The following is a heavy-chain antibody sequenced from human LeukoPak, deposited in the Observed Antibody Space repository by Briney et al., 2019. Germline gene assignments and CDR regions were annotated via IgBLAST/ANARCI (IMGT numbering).Heavy chain of an antibody. CDR2: SRNKADSYTT. D-gene: IGHD5-12*01. CDR3: ARVSSGYIPFDY. J-gene: IGHJ4*02. CDR1: GFTFSTYG. Sequence: GGSLRLSCAASGFTFSTYGMHWVRQAPGKGLEWVGRSRNKADSYTTEYAASVKGRFTISRDDSENSVYLQMNSLKTEDTAVYYCARVSSGYIPFDYWGQGTLVTVSS. V-gene: IGHV3-72*01.